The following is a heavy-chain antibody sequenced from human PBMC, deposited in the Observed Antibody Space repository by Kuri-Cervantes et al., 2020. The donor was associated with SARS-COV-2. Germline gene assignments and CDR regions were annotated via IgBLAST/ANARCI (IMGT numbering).Heavy chain of an antibody. Sequence: SVKVSCKASGYTFTSYGISWVRQAPGQGLEWMGGIIPIFGTANYAQKFQGRVTITTDESTSTAYMELSSLRSEDTAVYYCATTSLFYDSSGYGWFDPWGQGTLVTVSS. D-gene: IGHD3-22*01. CDR2: IIPIFGTA. CDR3: ATTSLFYDSSGYGWFDP. CDR1: GYTFTSYG. J-gene: IGHJ5*02. V-gene: IGHV1-69*05.